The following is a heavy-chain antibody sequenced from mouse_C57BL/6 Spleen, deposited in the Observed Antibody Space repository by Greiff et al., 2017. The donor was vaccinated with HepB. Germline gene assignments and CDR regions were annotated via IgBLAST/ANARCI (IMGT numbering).Heavy chain of an antibody. CDR2: ISSGSSNI. V-gene: IGHV5-17*01. Sequence: EVQLVESGGGLVKPGGSLKLSCAASGFTFSDYGMHWVRQAPEKGLEWVAYISSGSSNIYYADTVKGRFTISTDNAKNTLFLQMTSLRSEDTAMFDWARDYYGSSYVDYWGQGTTLTVSS. D-gene: IGHD1-1*01. CDR3: ARDYYGSSYVDY. J-gene: IGHJ2*01. CDR1: GFTFSDYG.